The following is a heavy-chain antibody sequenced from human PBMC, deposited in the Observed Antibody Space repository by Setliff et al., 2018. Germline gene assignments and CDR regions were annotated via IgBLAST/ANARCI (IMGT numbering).Heavy chain of an antibody. CDR3: ARVDFTMIQGVLGL. Sequence: SETLSLTCNVSGGSVSSTSHYWGWIRQPPGKGMEWIGSVYYSGYTYYNPSLQSRVTISVHMSKNQFSMKLTSVTAADTAVYYCARVDFTMIQGVLGLWGQGTLVTVSS. CDR2: VYYSGYT. D-gene: IGHD3-10*01. V-gene: IGHV4-39*07. CDR1: GGSVSSTSHY. J-gene: IGHJ1*01.